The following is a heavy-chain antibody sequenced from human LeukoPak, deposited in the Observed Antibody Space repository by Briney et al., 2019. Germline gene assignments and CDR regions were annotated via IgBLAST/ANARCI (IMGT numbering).Heavy chain of an antibody. CDR2: IKEDGSEK. J-gene: IGHJ4*02. Sequence: GGSLRLSCAASGFTFSRYWISWVRQAPGKGLEWVANIKEDGSEKNYVDSVRGRFTISRDNAKNSLYLQMKSLRADATAVYYCARGLKAPAYWGQGTLVTVSS. CDR3: ARGLKAPAY. V-gene: IGHV3-7*04. CDR1: GFTFSRYW. D-gene: IGHD2-15*01.